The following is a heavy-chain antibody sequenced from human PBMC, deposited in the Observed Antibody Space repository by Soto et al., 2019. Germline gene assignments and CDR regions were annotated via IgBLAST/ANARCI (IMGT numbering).Heavy chain of an antibody. J-gene: IGHJ6*02. Sequence: QVQLVQSGAEVKKPGASVQVSCKASGYTFTSYGISWVRQAPGQGLERMGWISAYNGHTNYAKRLQGRVTMTTDTSTSTAYMELRRLRSDDTAVYYCARARRPHFDYYDNGMDVWGQGTTVTVSS. CDR3: ARARRPHFDYYDNGMDV. CDR2: ISAYNGHT. CDR1: GYTFTSYG. V-gene: IGHV1-18*01. D-gene: IGHD3-3*02.